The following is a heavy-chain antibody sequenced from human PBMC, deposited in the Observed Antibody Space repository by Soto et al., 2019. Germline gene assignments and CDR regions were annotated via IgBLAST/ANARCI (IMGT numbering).Heavy chain of an antibody. V-gene: IGHV1-46*03. CDR1: GFTFTKSY. D-gene: IGHD1-20*01. CDR3: ARGEFNWNDPGFDY. Sequence: QVQLLQSGAEVKKPGASVRISCMASGFTFTKSYVHWVRQAPGQGLEWVGLINPSAGSTRFAQQFLGRVTMTRDMSASTVDIELRSLTSGDTVVYYCARGEFNWNDPGFDYWCLGTLVSVSS. J-gene: IGHJ4*02. CDR2: INPSAGST.